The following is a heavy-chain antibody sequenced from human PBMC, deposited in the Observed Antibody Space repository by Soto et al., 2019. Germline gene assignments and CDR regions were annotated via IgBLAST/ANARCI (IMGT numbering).Heavy chain of an antibody. J-gene: IGHJ3*02. CDR1: GFTLSAYW. D-gene: IGHD6-13*01. Sequence: EVQLEESGGDLVQPGGSLRLSCAASGFTLSAYWMTWVRQAPGKGLEWVANINRDGSKKSYLDSVRGRFTISRDNVGNSLYRQMDSLRADYTALYYCARDVSPGSSSLYLDAFDIWGQGTMVTVSS. V-gene: IGHV3-7*05. CDR2: INRDGSKK. CDR3: ARDVSPGSSSLYLDAFDI.